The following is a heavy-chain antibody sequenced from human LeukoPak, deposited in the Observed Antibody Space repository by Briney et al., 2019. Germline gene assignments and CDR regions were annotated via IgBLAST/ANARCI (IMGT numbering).Heavy chain of an antibody. J-gene: IGHJ3*02. CDR1: GGTFSSYA. D-gene: IGHD2-15*01. CDR3: ARDGIEGYCSGGGCPPYDAFDI. CDR2: IIPTLGIA. Sequence: SVKVSCKASGGTFSSYAISWVRQAPGQGLEWMGRIIPTLGIANYAQKFQGRVTITADKSTSTAYMELSSLRSEDTAVYYCARDGIEGYCSGGGCPPYDAFDIWGQGTMVTVPS. V-gene: IGHV1-69*04.